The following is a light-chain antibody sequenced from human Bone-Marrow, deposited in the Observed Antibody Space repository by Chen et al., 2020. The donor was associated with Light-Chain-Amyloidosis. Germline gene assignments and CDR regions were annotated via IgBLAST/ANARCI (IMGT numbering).Light chain of an antibody. Sequence: SYVLTQPSSVSVAPGQTATIACGGNNIGSTSVHWYQQTPGQAPLLVVYDDSDRPSGIPERLSGCKSGNTATLTISRVEDGEEADYYCQVWERSSDRPVFGGGTKLTVL. CDR2: DDS. V-gene: IGLV3-21*02. J-gene: IGLJ3*02. CDR3: QVWERSSDRPV. CDR1: NIGSTS.